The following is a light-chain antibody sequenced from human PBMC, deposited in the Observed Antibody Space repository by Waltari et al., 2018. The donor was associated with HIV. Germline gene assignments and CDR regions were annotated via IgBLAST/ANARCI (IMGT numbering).Light chain of an antibody. CDR3: TSYAGNNLI. J-gene: IGLJ2*01. CDR1: SSDVGSYNP. V-gene: IGLV2-8*01. Sequence: QSALTQPPSASGSPGQSVTIPCAGTSSDVGSYNPVSWYQHHPGKAPKLLSSEVSKRPSGVPVRFSGSKSGNTASLTVSGLQAEDEADYYCTSYAGNNLIFGGGTKMTVL. CDR2: EVS.